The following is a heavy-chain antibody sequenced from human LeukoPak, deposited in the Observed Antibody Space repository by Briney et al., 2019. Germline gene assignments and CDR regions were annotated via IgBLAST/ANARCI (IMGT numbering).Heavy chain of an antibody. V-gene: IGHV3-33*06. Sequence: GRSLRLSCAASGFTFSSYGMHWVRQAPGKGLEWAAVIWYDGSNKYYADSVKGRFTISRDNSKNTLYLQMNSLRAEDTAVYYCAKDQVTMVRGVIISPDYWGQGTLVTVSS. J-gene: IGHJ4*02. CDR1: GFTFSSYG. CDR2: IWYDGSNK. CDR3: AKDQVTMVRGVIISPDY. D-gene: IGHD3-10*01.